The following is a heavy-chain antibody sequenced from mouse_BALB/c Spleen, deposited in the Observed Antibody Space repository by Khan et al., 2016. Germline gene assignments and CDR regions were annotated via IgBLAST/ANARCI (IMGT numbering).Heavy chain of an antibody. J-gene: IGHJ2*01. Sequence: EVQLVESGPDLVKPSQSLSLTCTVTGYSITSHYSWHWIRHFPGNKLEWMGYIYYSGSTNYNPSLKSRISFTRDTSKNQFFLQLNSVTTEATATSYCARSSSGYWYYFDYWGQGTTLTVSS. CDR3: ARSSSGYWYYFDY. CDR1: GYSITSHYS. D-gene: IGHD3-1*01. V-gene: IGHV3-1*02. CDR2: IYYSGST.